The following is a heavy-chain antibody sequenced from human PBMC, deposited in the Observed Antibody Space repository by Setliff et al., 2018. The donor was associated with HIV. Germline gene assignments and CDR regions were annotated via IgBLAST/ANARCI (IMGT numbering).Heavy chain of an antibody. CDR3: AREDYYYGMDV. J-gene: IGHJ6*01. CDR1: GGSISSGSYY. Sequence: PSETLSLTCTVSGGSISSGSYYWNWIRQPAGKGLEWIGRIYTSGSTNYNPSLKSRVTISVDTSKNQFSLKLSSVTAADTAVYYCAREDYYYGMDVWG. V-gene: IGHV4-61*02. CDR2: IYTSGST.